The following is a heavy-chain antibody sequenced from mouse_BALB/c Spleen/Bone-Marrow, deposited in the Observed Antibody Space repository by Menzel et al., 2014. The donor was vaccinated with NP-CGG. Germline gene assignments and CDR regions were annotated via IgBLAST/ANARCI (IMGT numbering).Heavy chain of an antibody. CDR2: ISNGGGST. CDR1: GFTFSDYY. J-gene: IGHJ4*01. CDR3: ARHLYGNYGAMDY. V-gene: IGHV5-12*02. D-gene: IGHD2-1*01. Sequence: EVQLVESGGGLVQPGGSLKLSCATSGFTFSDYYMYWVRQTPEKRLKWVAYISNGGGSTYYPDTVKGRFTISRDNAKNTLYLQMSRLKSEDTAMYYCARHLYGNYGAMDYWGQGTSVTVSS.